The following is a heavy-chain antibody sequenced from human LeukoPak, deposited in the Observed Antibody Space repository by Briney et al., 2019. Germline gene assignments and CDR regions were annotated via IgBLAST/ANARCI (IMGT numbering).Heavy chain of an antibody. Sequence: SETLSLTCTVSGGSISSGGYSWSWIRQPPGKGLEWLGYIYHSGRTYYNPSLKSRITMSVDTSKNQFSLNLSSVTAADTAVYYCARYCNGGSCYSYYFDYWGKGTLVTVSS. D-gene: IGHD2-15*01. CDR2: IYHSGRT. V-gene: IGHV4-30-2*01. CDR1: GGSISSGGYS. CDR3: ARYCNGGSCYSYYFDY. J-gene: IGHJ4*02.